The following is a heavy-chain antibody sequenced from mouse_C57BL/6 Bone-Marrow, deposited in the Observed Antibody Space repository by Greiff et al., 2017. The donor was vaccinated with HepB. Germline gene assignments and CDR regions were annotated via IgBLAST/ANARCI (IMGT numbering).Heavy chain of an antibody. CDR2: IHPNSGST. CDR1: GYTFTSYW. V-gene: IGHV1-64*01. CDR3: ARDYYGSSRYWYFDV. J-gene: IGHJ1*03. D-gene: IGHD1-1*01. Sequence: QVQLQQSGAELVKPGASVKLSCKASGYTFTSYWMHWVKQRPGQGLEWIGMIHPNSGSTNYNEKFKSKATLTVDKSSSTAYMQLSSLTSEDSAVYYCARDYYGSSRYWYFDVWGTGTTVTVSS.